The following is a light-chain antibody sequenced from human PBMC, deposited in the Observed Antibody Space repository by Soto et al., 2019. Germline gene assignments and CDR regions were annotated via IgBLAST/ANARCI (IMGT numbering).Light chain of an antibody. CDR3: QQYYNWPPMYT. V-gene: IGKV3-15*01. CDR2: GAS. CDR1: QIVSSN. Sequence: VVTQSPATLSVSPGERATLSCRTSQIVSSNLAWYQQKPGQAPRLLIYGASTRATGIPARFSGSGYGSDFTLTISSLQSEDFAVYYCQQYYNWPPMYTFGQGTKLEIK. J-gene: IGKJ2*01.